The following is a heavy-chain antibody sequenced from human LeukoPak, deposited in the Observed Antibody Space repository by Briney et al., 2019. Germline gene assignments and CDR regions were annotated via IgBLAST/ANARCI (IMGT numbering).Heavy chain of an antibody. CDR2: IQEDGKKE. J-gene: IGHJ4*02. Sequence: GGSLRLSCEASGFTFTKFWMSWVRQAPGKGLEWVANIQEDGKKENYVDSVRGRFTISRDNAKNSLYLQMNSLRAEDTAVYYCARGPLPYYYGSGSYYNNYYFDYWGQGTLVTVSS. CDR3: ARGPLPYYYGSGSYYNNYYFDY. CDR1: GFTFTKFW. V-gene: IGHV3-7*01. D-gene: IGHD3-10*01.